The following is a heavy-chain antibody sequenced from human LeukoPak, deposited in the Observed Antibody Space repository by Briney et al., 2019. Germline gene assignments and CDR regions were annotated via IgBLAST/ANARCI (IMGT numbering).Heavy chain of an antibody. V-gene: IGHV4-61*01. CDR2: IYYSGST. Sequence: SETLSLTCTVSGGSISSSTYYWSWIRQPPGKGLEWIGYIYYSGSTNYNPSLKSRVTISVDTSKNQFSLKLSSVTAADTAVYYCARDPGYSSGWPGYYYYGMDVWGQGTTVTVSS. CDR3: ARDPGYSSGWPGYYYYGMDV. CDR1: GGSISSSTYY. D-gene: IGHD6-19*01. J-gene: IGHJ6*02.